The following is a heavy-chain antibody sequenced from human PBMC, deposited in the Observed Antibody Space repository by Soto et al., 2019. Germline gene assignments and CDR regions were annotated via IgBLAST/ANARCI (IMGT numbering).Heavy chain of an antibody. CDR3: AKVHNSGYYYYYMDV. CDR2: ISGSGGST. Sequence: EVQLLESGGGLVQPGGSLRLSCAASGFTFSSYAMSWVRQAPGKGLEWVSAISGSGGSTYYADSVKGRFTISRDTSKNTMYLQMNSLRAEDTAVYYCAKVHNSGYYYYYMDVWGKGTTVTVSS. V-gene: IGHV3-23*01. CDR1: GFTFSSYA. J-gene: IGHJ6*03. D-gene: IGHD3-10*01.